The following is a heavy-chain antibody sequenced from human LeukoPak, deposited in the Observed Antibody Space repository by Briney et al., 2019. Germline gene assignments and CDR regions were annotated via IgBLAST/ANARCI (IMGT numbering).Heavy chain of an antibody. V-gene: IGHV1-8*03. CDR2: INPDTGDK. CDR1: GYTFTGYG. CDR3: ARTTSMTASGYDY. J-gene: IGHJ4*02. Sequence: ASVKVSCKASGYTFTGYGISWVRQAPGQGLEWMTWINPDTGDKGYARKFQDRVTITTDTSISTAYMELSSLSSEDTAVYFCARTTSMTASGYDYWGQGTLVSVSS. D-gene: IGHD2-21*02.